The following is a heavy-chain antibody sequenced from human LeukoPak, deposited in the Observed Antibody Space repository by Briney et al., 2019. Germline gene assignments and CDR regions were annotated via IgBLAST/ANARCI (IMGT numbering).Heavy chain of an antibody. V-gene: IGHV1-46*01. D-gene: IGHD4-17*01. Sequence: ASVKVSCKASGYTFTNYHMNWVRQAPGQGLEWMGIINPSGGSTTNAQKFQSRVIMTRDMSTSTVYMELSSLRSEDTAVYFCARYGHSPFFDYWGQGTLVIVSS. J-gene: IGHJ4*02. CDR1: GYTFTNYH. CDR3: ARYGHSPFFDY. CDR2: INPSGGST.